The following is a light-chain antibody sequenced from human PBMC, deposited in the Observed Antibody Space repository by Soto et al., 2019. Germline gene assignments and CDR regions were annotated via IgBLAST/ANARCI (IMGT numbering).Light chain of an antibody. J-gene: IGKJ5*01. CDR2: DAS. Sequence: DIQMTQSPSSLSASVGDRVTMTCVASQDINNYLNWYQQKPGKAPNFLIYDASNLETGVPSRFSGSGSGTDFTFTISSLQPEDFATYYCQQYDNLPITFGQGTRLENK. V-gene: IGKV1-33*01. CDR3: QQYDNLPIT. CDR1: QDINNY.